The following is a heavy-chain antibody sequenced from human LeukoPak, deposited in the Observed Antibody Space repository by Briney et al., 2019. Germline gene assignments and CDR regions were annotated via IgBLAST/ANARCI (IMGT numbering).Heavy chain of an antibody. CDR3: ARASFWFDYSGYYFDY. CDR2: IYSGGGT. V-gene: IGHV3-66*01. CDR1: GFTFSTYP. J-gene: IGHJ4*02. Sequence: PGGSLRLSCAASGFTFSTYPMNWVRQAPGKGLEWVSVIYSGGGTYYADSVKGRFTISRDNSRNTVSLQMNSLRAEDTAVYYCARASFWFDYSGYYFDYWGQGTLVTVSS. D-gene: IGHD2-15*01.